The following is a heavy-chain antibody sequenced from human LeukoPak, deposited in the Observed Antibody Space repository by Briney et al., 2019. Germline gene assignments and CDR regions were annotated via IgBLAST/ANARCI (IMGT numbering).Heavy chain of an antibody. D-gene: IGHD6-19*01. CDR3: TRNSGWYGLS. CDR1: GFMFTSYW. J-gene: IGHJ1*01. CDR2: IDYDGGSG. Sequence: PGGSLRLSCAASGFMFTSYWMSWVRQAPGKGLEWVSSIDYDGGSGHYADSVKGRFTISRDNSNNTLLLHLNSLRGEDTAVYYCTRNSGWYGLSWGQGTLVTVSS. V-gene: IGHV3-23*01.